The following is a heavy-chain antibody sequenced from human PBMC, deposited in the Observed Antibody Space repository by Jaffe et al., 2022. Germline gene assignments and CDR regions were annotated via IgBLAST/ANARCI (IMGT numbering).Heavy chain of an antibody. CDR3: VTFPLHLYGDYVAFYDY. CDR1: GYSFTSYW. Sequence: EVQLVQSGAEVKKPGESLKISCKGSGYSFTSYWIGWVRQMPGKGLEWMGIIYPGDSDTRYSPSFQGQVTISADKSISTAYLQWSSLKASDTAMYYCVTFPLHLYGDYVAFYDYWGQGTLVTVSS. V-gene: IGHV5-51*03. J-gene: IGHJ4*02. CDR2: IYPGDSDT. D-gene: IGHD4-17*01.